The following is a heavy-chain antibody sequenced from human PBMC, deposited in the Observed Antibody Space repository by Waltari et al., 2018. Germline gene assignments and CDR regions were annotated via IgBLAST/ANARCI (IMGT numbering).Heavy chain of an antibody. V-gene: IGHV3-9*01. CDR2: STWSSVRI. Sequence: EVQLVESGGGLVQPGRSLRLSCAASGFTFDDYAMYWVRQAPGKGLEWVSGSTWSSVRIVYADSVKGRFTISRDNAKKSLYLQMNSLRAEDTALYYCARDPDCSGGSCYSYYYYGMDVWGQGTTVTVSS. J-gene: IGHJ6*02. D-gene: IGHD2-15*01. CDR3: ARDPDCSGGSCYSYYYYGMDV. CDR1: GFTFDDYA.